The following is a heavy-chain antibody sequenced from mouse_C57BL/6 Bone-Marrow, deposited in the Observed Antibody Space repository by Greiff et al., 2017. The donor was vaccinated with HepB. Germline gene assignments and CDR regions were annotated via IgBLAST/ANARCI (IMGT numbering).Heavy chain of an antibody. J-gene: IGHJ2*01. V-gene: IGHV1-82*01. D-gene: IGHD2-4*01. Sequence: VQLQQSGPELVKPGASVKISCKASGYAFSSSWMNWVKQRPGKGLEWIGRIYPGDGDTNYNGKFKGKATLTADKSSSTAYMQLSSLTSEDSAVYYCARHSTYDYALYFDYWGQGTTLTVSS. CDR2: IYPGDGDT. CDR3: ARHSTYDYALYFDY. CDR1: GYAFSSSW.